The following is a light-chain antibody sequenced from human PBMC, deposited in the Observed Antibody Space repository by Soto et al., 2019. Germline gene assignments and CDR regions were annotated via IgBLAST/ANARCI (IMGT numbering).Light chain of an antibody. CDR1: SSAVGSNSY. V-gene: IGLV2-8*01. J-gene: IGLJ2*01. CDR3: GSHTGSML. CDR2: EVS. Sequence: QSALTQPPSASGSPGQSVTISCTGTSSAVGSNSYISWYQQHPGKAPKLMIYEVSERPSGVPERFSGSKSGNTASLTVSGLQAEDEADYYCGSHTGSMLFGGGTKVTVL.